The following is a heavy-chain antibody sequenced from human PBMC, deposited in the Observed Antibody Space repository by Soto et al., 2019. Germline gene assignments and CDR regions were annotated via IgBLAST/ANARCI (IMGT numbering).Heavy chain of an antibody. CDR3: ARGDTAMVTLAY. Sequence: PSETLSLTCAVSGGSISSGGYSWSWIRQPPGKGLEWIGYMYHSGSTYYNPSLKSRVTISIDRSKNQFSLKLSSVTAADTAVYYWARGDTAMVTLAYSGQGTLVPVSS. J-gene: IGHJ4*02. D-gene: IGHD5-18*01. V-gene: IGHV4-30-2*01. CDR1: GGSISSGGYS. CDR2: MYHSGST.